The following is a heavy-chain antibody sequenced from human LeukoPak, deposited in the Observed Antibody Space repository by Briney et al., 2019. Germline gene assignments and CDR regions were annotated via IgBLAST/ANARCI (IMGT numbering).Heavy chain of an antibody. V-gene: IGHV3-30*18. D-gene: IGHD4-17*01. CDR1: GFSFIGYG. J-gene: IGHJ4*02. CDR3: AKRPSDYGDYVSYFDY. CDR2: ISDDGRRK. Sequence: GGSLRLPCAASGFSFIGYGMHWVRHAPGKGLEWVGVISDDGRRKDYADSVKGRFTISRDNSKDTLYLQMNSLRAEDTAVYYCAKRPSDYGDYVSYFDYWGQGTLVTVSS.